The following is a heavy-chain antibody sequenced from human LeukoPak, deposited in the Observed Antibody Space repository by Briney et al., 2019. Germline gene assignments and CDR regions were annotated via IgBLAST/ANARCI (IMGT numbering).Heavy chain of an antibody. CDR3: ARVVPRWRPVYFDY. J-gene: IGHJ4*02. CDR2: INHSGST. CDR1: GGSFSGYY. V-gene: IGHV4-34*01. Sequence: PSETLSLTCAVYGGSFSGYYWSWIRQPPGKGLEWIGEINHSGSTNYNPSLKSRVTISVDTSKNQFSLKLSSVTAADTAVYYCARVVPRWRPVYFDYWGQGTLVTVSS. D-gene: IGHD1-14*01.